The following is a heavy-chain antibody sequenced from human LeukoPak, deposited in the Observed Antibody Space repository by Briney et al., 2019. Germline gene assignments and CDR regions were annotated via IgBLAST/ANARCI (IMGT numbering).Heavy chain of an antibody. J-gene: IGHJ6*03. CDR1: GGSISSYY. D-gene: IGHD3-10*01. Sequence: SETPSLTCTVSGGSISSYYWSWIRQPAGKGLEWIGRIYTSGSTNYNPSLKSRVTMSVDTSKNQFSLKLSSVTAADTAVYYCARDVLLWFGESEYYVDVWGKGTTVTISS. V-gene: IGHV4-4*07. CDR3: ARDVLLWFGESEYYVDV. CDR2: IYTSGST.